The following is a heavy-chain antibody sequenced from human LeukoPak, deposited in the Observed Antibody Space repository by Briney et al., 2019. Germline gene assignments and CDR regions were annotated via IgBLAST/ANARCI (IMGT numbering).Heavy chain of an antibody. J-gene: IGHJ5*02. CDR1: GFTFSSYA. Sequence: GGSLRLSCAASGFTFSSYAMSWVRQAPGKGLEWVSAISGSGGSTYYADSVKGRFTISRDNSKNTLYLQMNSLRAEDTAVYYCAKDASLMTTAYNWFDPWGQGTLVTVSS. D-gene: IGHD4-11*01. V-gene: IGHV3-23*01. CDR2: ISGSGGST. CDR3: AKDASLMTTAYNWFDP.